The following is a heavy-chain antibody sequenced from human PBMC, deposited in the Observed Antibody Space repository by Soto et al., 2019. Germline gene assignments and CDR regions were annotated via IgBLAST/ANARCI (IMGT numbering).Heavy chain of an antibody. CDR3: ARDASGTTSFLAS. D-gene: IGHD1-1*01. CDR1: GFMFGTSG. V-gene: IGHV3-33*01. J-gene: IGHJ5*01. Sequence: PGGSLRLSCEASGFMFGTSGMHWVRQAPGKGLEWVSGIWLDGSERYYSDSVKGRFTISRDNSKNTLFLQMNSLRVEDTAVYFCARDASGTTSFLASWRQGTLVTVSS. CDR2: IWLDGSER.